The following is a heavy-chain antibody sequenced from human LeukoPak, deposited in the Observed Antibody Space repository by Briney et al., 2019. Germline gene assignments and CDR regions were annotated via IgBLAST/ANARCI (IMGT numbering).Heavy chain of an antibody. D-gene: IGHD6-19*01. J-gene: IGHJ4*02. CDR3: ASAPRYSSGWYCDY. Sequence: GSSVKVSCKASGGTFSSYAISWVRQAPGQGLEWMGRIIPIFGTANYAQKFQGRVTITTDESTSTAYMELSSLRSEDTAVYYCASAPRYSSGWYCDYWGQGTLVTVSS. CDR1: GGTFSSYA. CDR2: IIPIFGTA. V-gene: IGHV1-69*05.